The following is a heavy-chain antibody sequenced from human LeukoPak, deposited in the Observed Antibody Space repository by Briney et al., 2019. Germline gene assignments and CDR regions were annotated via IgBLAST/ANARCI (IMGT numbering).Heavy chain of an antibody. V-gene: IGHV3-74*01. CDR1: AFSFSVYW. J-gene: IGHJ4*02. D-gene: IGHD1-26*01. CDR3: AKGGKWDVTPFDY. CDR2: VRSDGNSV. Sequence: PGGSLRLSCTASAFSFSVYWIHWVRQAPGQGLVWVSRVRSDGNSVTYADSVRGRFTISRDNSKNTLYVQMNSLRAEDTAVYYCAKGGKWDVTPFDYWGQGTLVTVSS.